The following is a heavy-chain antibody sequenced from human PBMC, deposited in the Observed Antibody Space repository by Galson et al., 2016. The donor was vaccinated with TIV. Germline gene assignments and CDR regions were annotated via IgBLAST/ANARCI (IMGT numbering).Heavy chain of an antibody. CDR3: ARDAPYSSSWSIDY. CDR2: ISGYDTNT. V-gene: IGHV1-18*04. J-gene: IGHJ4*02. CDR1: GYTFTNYG. Sequence: SVKVSCKASGYTFTNYGISWVRQAPGQGLEWMGWISGYDTNTEYVQKLQDRVTMTKDTSTSTACMELRSLRYDDTAVYYCARDAPYSSSWSIDYWGQGSLVTVSS. D-gene: IGHD6-13*01.